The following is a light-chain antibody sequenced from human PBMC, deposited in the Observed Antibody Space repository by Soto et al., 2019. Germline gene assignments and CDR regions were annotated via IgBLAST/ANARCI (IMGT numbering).Light chain of an antibody. V-gene: IGKV3-15*01. CDR2: DAY. CDR1: QSVDRY. CDR3: QQYNNWPPLT. Sequence: EVVLTQSPDTLSLSPGETATLSCRASQSVDRYVAWYQQKVGQAPRLLIYDAYTRATGIPARFSGSGSGTEFTLTISSLQSEDFAVYYCQQYNNWPPLTFGGGTKVEIK. J-gene: IGKJ4*01.